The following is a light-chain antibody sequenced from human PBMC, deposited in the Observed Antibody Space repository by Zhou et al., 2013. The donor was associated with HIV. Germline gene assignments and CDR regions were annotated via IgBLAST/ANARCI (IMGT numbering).Light chain of an antibody. CDR3: LQDYTYPLT. CDR1: QSISSY. CDR2: GSS. Sequence: IQMTQSPSSLSASLGDRVSITCRASQSISSYLNWYQHKPGKAPKLLIYGSSSLHSGVPSRFSGSGSGTDFTLTISSLQPEDFATYYCLQDYTYPLTFGQGTRLEIK. J-gene: IGKJ5*01. V-gene: IGKV1-6*01.